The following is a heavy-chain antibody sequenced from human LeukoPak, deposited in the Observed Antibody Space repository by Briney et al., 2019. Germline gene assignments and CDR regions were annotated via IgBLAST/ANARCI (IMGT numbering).Heavy chain of an antibody. CDR1: GGPISSYY. Sequence: PSETLSLTCTVSGGPISSYYWSWIRRPPGKGREWIGHMYYSGSNTSNPSPKSRVTITVETSKNQFSLRVTSVTAADTAVYYCARHGPTSGTISIDYWGQGTLVTVSS. J-gene: IGHJ4*02. V-gene: IGHV4-59*08. CDR3: ARHGPTSGTISIDY. D-gene: IGHD1-1*01. CDR2: MYYSGSN.